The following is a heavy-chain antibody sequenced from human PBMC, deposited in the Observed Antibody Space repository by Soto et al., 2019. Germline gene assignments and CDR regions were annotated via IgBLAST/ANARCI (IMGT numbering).Heavy chain of an antibody. D-gene: IGHD3-16*01. J-gene: IGHJ6*02. CDR2: INAYNGNT. V-gene: IGHV1-18*01. Sequence: QVHLEQSGAEVKNPGASVKVSCKASGYSFTRYGIGWARQAPGQGLEWMGWINAYNGNTNYAQNLQGRLTLTTDTSTSTAYMELRSLRSNDTAIYYCAMVDVYVTPSPQDVWGQGTTVTVSS. CDR1: GYSFTRYG. CDR3: AMVDVYVTPSPQDV.